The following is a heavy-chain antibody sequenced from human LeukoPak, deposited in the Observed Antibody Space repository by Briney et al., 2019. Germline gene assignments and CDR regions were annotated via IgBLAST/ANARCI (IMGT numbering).Heavy chain of an antibody. J-gene: IGHJ4*02. CDR3: ARDHDILTGYPYYDY. D-gene: IGHD3-9*01. Sequence: GGSLRLSCAASGFTFDDYGMSWVRHAPGKGLEWVSGINWNGGSTGYADSVKGRFTISRDNAKNSLYLQMNSLRVEDTALYYCARDHDILTGYPYYDYWGQGTLVTVSS. CDR1: GFTFDDYG. CDR2: INWNGGST. V-gene: IGHV3-20*04.